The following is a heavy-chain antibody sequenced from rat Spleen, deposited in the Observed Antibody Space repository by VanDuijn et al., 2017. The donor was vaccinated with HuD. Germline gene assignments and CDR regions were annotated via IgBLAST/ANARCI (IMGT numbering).Heavy chain of an antibody. CDR1: GHSIASSYR. Sequence: EVQFQESGPGLVKPSQSHSLTCSVTGHSIASSYRWNWIRKFPGNKLEWMGYINSAGSTNCNPSLKSRISISRDTSKSQFFLQVDSVTTEDTATYYCARSDGTHYYLPFIYWGQGTLVTVSS. CDR2: INSAGST. CDR3: ARSDGTHYYLPFIY. J-gene: IGHJ3*01. D-gene: IGHD1-12*02. V-gene: IGHV3-3*01.